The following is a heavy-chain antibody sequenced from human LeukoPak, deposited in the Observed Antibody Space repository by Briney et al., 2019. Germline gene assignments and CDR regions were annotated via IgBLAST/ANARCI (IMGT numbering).Heavy chain of an antibody. V-gene: IGHV3-30*04. CDR3: ARFRFPFSYYYYYMDV. CDR1: GFTFSSYA. J-gene: IGHJ6*03. Sequence: PGGSLRLSCAASGFTFSSYAMHWVRQAPGKGLEWVAVISYDGSNKYYADSVKGRFTISRDNSKNTLYLQMNSLRAEDTAVYYCARFRFPFSYYYYYMDVWGKGTTVTVSS. CDR2: ISYDGSNK. D-gene: IGHD2/OR15-2a*01.